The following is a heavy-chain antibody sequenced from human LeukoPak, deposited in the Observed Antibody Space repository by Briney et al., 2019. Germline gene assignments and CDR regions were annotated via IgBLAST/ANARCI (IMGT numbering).Heavy chain of an antibody. D-gene: IGHD6-6*01. CDR1: GFTFSNHW. J-gene: IGHJ4*02. CDR3: ARIGYSSSSLDY. V-gene: IGHV3-7*01. CDR2: INQDGTTE. Sequence: PGGSLRLSCAASGFTFSNHWMTWVRQAPGKGLEWVANINQDGTTEYYADSVKGRFTISRDNAKNSVSLQVNSLTVADTALYYCARIGYSSSSLDYWGQGTLVTVSS.